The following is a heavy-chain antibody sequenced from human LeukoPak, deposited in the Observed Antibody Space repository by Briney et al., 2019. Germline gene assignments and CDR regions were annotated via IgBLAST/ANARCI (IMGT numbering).Heavy chain of an antibody. J-gene: IGHJ4*02. D-gene: IGHD4-17*01. V-gene: IGHV4-34*01. CDR1: GGSFSGYY. CDR2: INHSGST. Sequence: PSETLSLTCAVYGGSFSGYYWSWIRQPPGKGLEWIGEINHSGSTNYNPSLKSRVTISVDTSKNQFSLKLSSVTAADTAVYYCARVGYGDYYFDHWGQGTLVTVSS. CDR3: ARVGYGDYYFDH.